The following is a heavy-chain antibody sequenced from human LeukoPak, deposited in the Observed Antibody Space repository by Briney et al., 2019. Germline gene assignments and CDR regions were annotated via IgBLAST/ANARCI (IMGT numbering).Heavy chain of an antibody. CDR3: ARRRLERKAGSWFDP. V-gene: IGHV1-8*03. CDR2: VNPNSGNT. J-gene: IGHJ5*02. Sequence: GASVKVSCKASGYTFTTYDINWVRQATGQGLEWMGWVNPNSGNTGYAQKFQGRVTITRNTSISTAYMELSSLRSEDTAVYYCARRRLERKAGSWFDPWGQGTLVTVSS. CDR1: GYTFTTYD. D-gene: IGHD3-3*01.